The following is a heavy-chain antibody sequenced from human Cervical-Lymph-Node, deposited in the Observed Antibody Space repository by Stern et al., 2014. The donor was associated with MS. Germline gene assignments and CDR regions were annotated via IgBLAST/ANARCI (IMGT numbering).Heavy chain of an antibody. CDR3: ARVNEGFWYLDL. V-gene: IGHV3-21*01. Sequence: VQLVESGGGLVKPGGSLRLSCAASGFTFSSYSMHWVRQAPGKGLEWVSSISSSGSFIYYADSVKGRFTISRDNAKNSLYLQMNSLRAEDTALYYCARVNEGFWYLDLWGRGTLVTASS. J-gene: IGHJ2*01. CDR1: GFTFSSYS. CDR2: ISSSGSFI.